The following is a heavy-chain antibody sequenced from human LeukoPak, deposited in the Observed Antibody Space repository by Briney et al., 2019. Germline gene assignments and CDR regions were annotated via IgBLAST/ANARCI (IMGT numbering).Heavy chain of an antibody. Sequence: GGSLRLSCAASGFTFSSYAMSWVRQAPGKGLEWVSAISGSGGNTYYADSVKGRFTISRDNSKNTLYLQMNSLRAEDTAVYYCAKEPYYYDSSGYYHWGQGTLVTVSS. D-gene: IGHD3-22*01. CDR2: ISGSGGNT. CDR3: AKEPYYYDSSGYYH. J-gene: IGHJ5*02. V-gene: IGHV3-23*01. CDR1: GFTFSSYA.